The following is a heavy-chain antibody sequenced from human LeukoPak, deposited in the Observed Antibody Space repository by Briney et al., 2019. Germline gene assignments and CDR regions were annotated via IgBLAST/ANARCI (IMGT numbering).Heavy chain of an antibody. D-gene: IGHD3-22*01. CDR3: ASYPYYESYYYGMDV. J-gene: IGHJ6*02. CDR1: GGSISSGGYY. Sequence: PSQTLSLTCTVSGGSISSGGYYWSWIRQPPGKGLEWIGYIYHSGSTYYNPSLKSRVTISVDTSKNQFSLKLSSVTAADTAVYYCASYPYYESYYYGMDVWGQGTTVTVSS. V-gene: IGHV4-30-2*02. CDR2: IYHSGST.